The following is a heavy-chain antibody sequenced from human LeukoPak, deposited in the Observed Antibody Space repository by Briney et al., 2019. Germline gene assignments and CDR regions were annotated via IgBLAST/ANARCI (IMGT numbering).Heavy chain of an antibody. CDR3: ARGGTDYGDYSFYYYYYMDV. V-gene: IGHV5-51*01. CDR1: GYSFTSYW. J-gene: IGHJ6*03. D-gene: IGHD4-17*01. Sequence: GESLKTSCKGSGYSFTSYWIGWVRQMPGKGLEWMGIIYPGDSDTRYSPSFQGQVTISADKSISTAYLQWSSLKASDTAMYYCARGGTDYGDYSFYYYYYMDVWGKETTVTVSS. CDR2: IYPGDSDT.